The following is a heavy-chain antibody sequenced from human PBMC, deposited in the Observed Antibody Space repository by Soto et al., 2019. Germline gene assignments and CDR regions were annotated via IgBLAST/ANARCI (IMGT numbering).Heavy chain of an antibody. D-gene: IGHD3-3*01. CDR1: GFTFSDYY. V-gene: IGHV3-11*01. CDR3: ARDVDLRFLEWLLPY. Sequence: PGGSLRLSCAASGFTFSDYYMSWIRQAPGKGLEWVSYISSSGSTIYYADSVKGRFTISRDNAKNSLYLQMNSLRAEDTAVYYCARDVDLRFLEWLLPYWGQGTLVTVSS. J-gene: IGHJ4*02. CDR2: ISSSGSTI.